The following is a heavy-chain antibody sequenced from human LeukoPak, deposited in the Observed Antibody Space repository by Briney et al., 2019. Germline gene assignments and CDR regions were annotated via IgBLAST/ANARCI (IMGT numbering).Heavy chain of an antibody. D-gene: IGHD6-25*01. V-gene: IGHV4-39*02. J-gene: IGHJ4*02. CDR2: VYYGRSP. CDR3: ARSSGTGTFSY. Sequence: SSETLSLTCTVSGDSISRSTYYWAWIRQPPGKGLEWIGSVYYGRSPYFNPSLESRATISVDTSKNHFSLKMSSVTAADTAVYYCARSSGTGTFSYWGQGTLVTVSS. CDR1: GDSISRSTYY.